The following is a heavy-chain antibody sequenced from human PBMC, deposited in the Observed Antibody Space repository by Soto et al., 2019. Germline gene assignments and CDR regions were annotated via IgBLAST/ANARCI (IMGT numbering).Heavy chain of an antibody. CDR2: ISGRSGGT. CDR1: GYPFTNYG. D-gene: IGHD2-21*01. Sequence: QGQLVQSGVEVKKPGASVRVSCKASGYPFTNYGINWVRLAPGQGLEWMGRISGRSGGTNHGPKFLERITMPTDILSKTADIELRRLRFGHTAVYYRAKNGGHGARMHICGMDVWGQGTTVTVSS. J-gene: IGHJ6*02. CDR3: AKNGGHGARMHICGMDV. V-gene: IGHV1-18*01.